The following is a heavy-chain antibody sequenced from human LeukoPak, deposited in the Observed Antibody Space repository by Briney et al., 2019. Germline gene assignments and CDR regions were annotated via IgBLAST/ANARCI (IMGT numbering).Heavy chain of an antibody. V-gene: IGHV4-59*01. D-gene: IGHD3-10*01. Sequence: SETLSLTCTVSGGSISSYYWSWIRQPPGKGLEWIGYIYYSGSTNYNPSLKSRVTISVDTSKNQFSLKLSSVTAADTAVYYCARPLYGSGNEFDYWGQGTLVTVSS. J-gene: IGHJ4*02. CDR1: GGSISSYY. CDR2: IYYSGST. CDR3: ARPLYGSGNEFDY.